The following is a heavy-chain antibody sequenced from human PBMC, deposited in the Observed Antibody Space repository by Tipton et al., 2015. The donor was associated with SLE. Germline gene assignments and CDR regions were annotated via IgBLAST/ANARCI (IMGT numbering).Heavy chain of an antibody. V-gene: IGHV3-30*04. CDR3: AREIPATGGDALDI. CDR2: ISYDGSDK. D-gene: IGHD7-27*01. J-gene: IGHJ3*02. Sequence: SLRLSCAASGFTFTTYAMHWVRQAPGKGLEWVAIISYDGSDKYYADSVKGRFTISRDSSKNTLYLQMNGLRAEDTAVYYCAREIPATGGDALDIWGQGTMVTVSS. CDR1: GFTFTTYA.